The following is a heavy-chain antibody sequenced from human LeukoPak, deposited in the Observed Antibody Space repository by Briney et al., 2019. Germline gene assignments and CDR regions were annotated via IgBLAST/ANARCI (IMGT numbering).Heavy chain of an antibody. CDR2: IYHSGST. CDR3: ARVAVVVAEIWYFDL. CDR1: GGSISSSNW. J-gene: IGHJ2*01. D-gene: IGHD2-15*01. Sequence: SGTLSLTCAVSGGSISSSNWWSWVRQPPGKGLEWIGEIYHSGSTNYNPSLKSRVTISVDTSKNQFSLKLSSVTAADTAVYYCARVAVVVAEIWYFDLWGRGTLVTVSS. V-gene: IGHV4-4*02.